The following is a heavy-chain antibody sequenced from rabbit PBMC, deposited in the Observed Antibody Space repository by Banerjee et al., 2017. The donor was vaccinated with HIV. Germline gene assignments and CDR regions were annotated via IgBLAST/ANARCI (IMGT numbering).Heavy chain of an antibody. J-gene: IGHJ6*01. Sequence: QSLEESGGDLVKPEGSLTLTCKASGFDFSSSYWMCWVRQAPGKGLEWITCIYTGSNGSPYYASWAKGRFTISKTSSTTVTLQMTSLTAADTATYFCAKSGSHYYYGMDLWGQGTLVTVS. V-gene: IGHV1S40*01. CDR1: GFDFSSSYW. CDR2: IYTGSNGSP. CDR3: AKSGSHYYYGMDL. D-gene: IGHD4-2*01.